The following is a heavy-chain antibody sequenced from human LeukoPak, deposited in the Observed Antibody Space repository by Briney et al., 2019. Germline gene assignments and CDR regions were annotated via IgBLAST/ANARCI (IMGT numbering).Heavy chain of an antibody. CDR3: VRQMIRFWFDP. D-gene: IGHD3-16*01. CDR1: GFTFSSYW. V-gene: IGHV3-7*01. CDR2: INPDGTQK. Sequence: PGGSLRLSCAASGFTFSSYWMHWVRQAPGKGLEWVADINPDGTQKYSVDSLKGRFTISRDNAKNSLFLHLNSLRVDDTATYYCVRQMIRFWFDPWGQGTRVTVSS. J-gene: IGHJ5*02.